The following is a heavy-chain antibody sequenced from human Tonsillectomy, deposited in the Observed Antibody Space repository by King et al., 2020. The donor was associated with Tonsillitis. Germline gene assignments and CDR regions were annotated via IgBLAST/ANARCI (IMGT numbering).Heavy chain of an antibody. CDR3: ARDHGDGLYGMDV. D-gene: IGHD5-24*01. Sequence: ELQLVQSGGGLVKPGGSLRLSCAASGFTFSSYSMNWVRQAPGKGLEWVSSITISSTYIYYADSMKGRFTISRDNTKNSLYLQMNSLRAEDTAGYYCARDHGDGLYGMDVWGQGTTATVSS. V-gene: IGHV3-21*01. CDR2: ITISSTYI. J-gene: IGHJ6*02. CDR1: GFTFSSYS.